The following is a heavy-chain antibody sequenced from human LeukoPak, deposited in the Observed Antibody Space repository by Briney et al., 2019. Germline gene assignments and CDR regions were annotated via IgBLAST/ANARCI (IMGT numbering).Heavy chain of an antibody. J-gene: IGHJ4*02. Sequence: PGGSLRPSCAASGFTFSDYWMSWVRQAPGKGLEWVANIKQDGSEKYSVDSVKGRFTISRDNAKNSPFLQMNSLRAEDTALYYCARDRGNGFNSYFYWGQGTLVTVSS. V-gene: IGHV3-7*01. CDR3: ARDRGNGFNSYFY. CDR1: GFTFSDYW. D-gene: IGHD5-24*01. CDR2: IKQDGSEK.